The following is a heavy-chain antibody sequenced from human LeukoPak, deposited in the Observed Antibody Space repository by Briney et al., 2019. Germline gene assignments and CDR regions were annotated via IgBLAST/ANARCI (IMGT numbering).Heavy chain of an antibody. J-gene: IGHJ6*03. CDR1: GDSISSYY. CDR2: ISDSGST. D-gene: IGHD2-2*01. V-gene: IGHV4-59*01. CDR3: ARVSNPHYYFYMDV. Sequence: SETLSLTRTVSGDSISSYYWSWIRQPPGKGLECVGYISDSGSTNYNPSLKSRVTISVDTSKNQFSLKLSSVTAADTAVYYCARVSNPHYYFYMDVWGKGTTVTVSS.